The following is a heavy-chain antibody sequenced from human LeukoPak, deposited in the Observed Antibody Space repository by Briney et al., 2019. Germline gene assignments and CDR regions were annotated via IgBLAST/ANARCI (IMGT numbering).Heavy chain of an antibody. V-gene: IGHV3-74*01. CDR1: GFTFSNSW. J-gene: IGHJ4*02. Sequence: GGSLRLSCAASGFTFSNSWMHWVRQVPGKGLLWISRISNDGSSPIYAASVKGRFTISRDNAKNTLYLQMNSLRAEDTAVYYCARMATAFDYWGQGTLVTVSS. CDR2: ISNDGSSP. D-gene: IGHD1-1*01. CDR3: ARMATAFDY.